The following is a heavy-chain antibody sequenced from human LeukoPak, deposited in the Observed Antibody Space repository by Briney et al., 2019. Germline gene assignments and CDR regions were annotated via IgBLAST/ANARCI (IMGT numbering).Heavy chain of an antibody. CDR3: ARDLRKRGYSYGRPGYYGMDV. J-gene: IGHJ6*02. D-gene: IGHD5-18*01. Sequence: GSSVKVSCKASGGTFSSYAISWARQAPGQGLEWMGGIIPIFGTANYAQKFQGRVTITADESTSTAYMELSSLRSEDTAVYFCARDLRKRGYSYGRPGYYGMDVWGQGTTVTV. CDR2: IIPIFGTA. V-gene: IGHV1-69*01. CDR1: GGTFSSYA.